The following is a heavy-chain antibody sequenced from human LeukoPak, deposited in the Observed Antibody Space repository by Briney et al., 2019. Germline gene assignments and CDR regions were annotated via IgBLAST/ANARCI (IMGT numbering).Heavy chain of an antibody. CDR2: ISSSGSTI. Sequence: GGSLRLSCAASRFTFSDYYMSWIRQAPGKGLEWVSYISSSGSTIYYADSVKGRFTISRDNAKNSLYLQMNSLRAEDTAVYYCASPYYDYVWGSYRFDYWGQGTLVTVSS. CDR3: ASPYYDYVWGSYRFDY. D-gene: IGHD3-16*02. V-gene: IGHV3-11*04. J-gene: IGHJ4*02. CDR1: RFTFSDYY.